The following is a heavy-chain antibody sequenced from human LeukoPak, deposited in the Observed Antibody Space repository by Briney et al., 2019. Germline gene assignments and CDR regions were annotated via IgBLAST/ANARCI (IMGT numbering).Heavy chain of an antibody. Sequence: GGSLRLSCAASGFTFSSYAMSWVRQAPGNGLEWVSAISGSGGSTLYADSVKGRFTISRDNSKNTLYLQMNSLRAEDTAVYYCAKDRRDGYTADAFDIWGQGTMVTVSS. V-gene: IGHV3-23*01. J-gene: IGHJ3*02. CDR3: AKDRRDGYTADAFDI. CDR1: GFTFSSYA. CDR2: ISGSGGST. D-gene: IGHD5-24*01.